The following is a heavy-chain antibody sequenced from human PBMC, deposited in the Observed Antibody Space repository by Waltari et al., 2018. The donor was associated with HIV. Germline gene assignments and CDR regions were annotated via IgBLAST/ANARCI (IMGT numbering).Heavy chain of an antibody. CDR2: INYSGST. V-gene: IGHV4-39*01. D-gene: IGHD3-22*01. J-gene: IGHJ4*02. CDR1: GGSISSSSSY. CDR3: ARRSYYDSSGYYFDY. Sequence: QLQLQESGPGLVKPSETLSLTCTVSGGSISSSSSYWGWIRQPPGKGLEWIGSINYSGSTYYNPSRKSRVTISVDTSKNQFSLKLSSVTAADTAVYYCARRSYYDSSGYYFDYWGQGTLVTVSS.